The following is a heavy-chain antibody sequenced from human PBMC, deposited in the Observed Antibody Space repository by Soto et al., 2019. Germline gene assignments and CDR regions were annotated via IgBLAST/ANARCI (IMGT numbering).Heavy chain of an antibody. J-gene: IGHJ6*03. CDR1: GDSVSSSIAA. CDR2: TYYRSRWYN. V-gene: IGHV6-1*01. Sequence: PSQTLSLTCAISGDSVSSSIAAWNWIRLSPSRGLEWLARTYYRSRWYNDYALFVRSRITVNPDTSKNQFSLQLTSVTPEDTAVYFCAGTTSHQWYYMDVWGKGTTVTVSS. CDR3: AGTTSHQWYYMDV. D-gene: IGHD1-7*01.